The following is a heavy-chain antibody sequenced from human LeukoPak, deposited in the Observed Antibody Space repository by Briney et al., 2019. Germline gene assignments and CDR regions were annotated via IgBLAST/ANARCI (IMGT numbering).Heavy chain of an antibody. CDR1: GGSISSYY. D-gene: IGHD3-9*01. J-gene: IGHJ3*02. Sequence: PSETLSLTCTVSGGSISSYYWSWIRQPPGKGLEWIGYIYYSGSTNYNPSLKSRVTISVDTSKNQFSLKLSSVTAADTAVYYCARREVYYDILTGRPPVGAFDIWGQGTMVTVSS. CDR3: ARREVYYDILTGRPPVGAFDI. V-gene: IGHV4-59*01. CDR2: IYYSGST.